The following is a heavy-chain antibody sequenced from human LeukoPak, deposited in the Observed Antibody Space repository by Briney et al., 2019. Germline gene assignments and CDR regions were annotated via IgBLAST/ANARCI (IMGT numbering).Heavy chain of an antibody. CDR3: ARHKSDYGDYHAH. Sequence: SETLSLTCTVSDGSMSGYYWSWIRQPPGKGLEWIGYTYYSGSTNCNPSLKRRVTISEDRSMNQFSLKLSSVTAADTAVYYCARHKSDYGDYHAHWGQGTLVTVSS. D-gene: IGHD4-17*01. CDR1: DGSMSGYY. V-gene: IGHV4-59*08. J-gene: IGHJ4*02. CDR2: TYYSGST.